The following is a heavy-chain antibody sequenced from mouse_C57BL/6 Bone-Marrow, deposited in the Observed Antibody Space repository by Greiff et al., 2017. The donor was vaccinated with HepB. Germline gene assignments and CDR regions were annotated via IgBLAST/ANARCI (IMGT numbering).Heavy chain of an antibody. V-gene: IGHV1-50*01. J-gene: IGHJ4*01. CDR3: ASSLTTVVATDYAMDY. D-gene: IGHD1-1*01. CDR2: IDPSDSYT. Sequence: QVQLQQPGAELVKPGASVKLSCKASGYTFTSYWMQWVKQRPGQGLEWIGEIDPSDSYTNYNQKFKGKATLTVDTSSSSAYMQLSSLTSEDSAVYYCASSLTTVVATDYAMDYWGQGTSVTVSS. CDR1: GYTFTSYW.